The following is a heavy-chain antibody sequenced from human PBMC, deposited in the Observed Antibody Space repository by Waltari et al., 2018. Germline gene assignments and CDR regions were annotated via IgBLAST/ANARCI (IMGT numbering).Heavy chain of an antibody. CDR3: EKDLHPQLAYFDY. V-gene: IGHV3-23*01. CDR1: GFTFSSYA. D-gene: IGHD6-6*01. CDR2: ISVSGGST. J-gene: IGHJ4*02. Sequence: EVQLLESGGGLVQPGGSLRLSCAASGFTFSSYAMSWVRQAPGKVLEWVSAISVSGGSTYYAESVKGRFTISRDNYKNTLYLQMNSLRAEDTAVYYCEKDLHPQLAYFDYWGQGTLVTVSS.